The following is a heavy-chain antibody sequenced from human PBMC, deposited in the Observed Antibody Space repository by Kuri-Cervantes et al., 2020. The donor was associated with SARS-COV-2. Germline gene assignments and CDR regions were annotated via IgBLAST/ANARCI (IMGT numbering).Heavy chain of an antibody. D-gene: IGHD1-26*01. CDR1: GFTVSSNY. CDR3: AREGSVGATTGLDY. J-gene: IGHJ4*02. V-gene: IGHV3-33*08. Sequence: SYAASGFTVSSNYMSWVRQAPGKGMQRVTVIWYDGRNKYYADYVKGRFTISRDNSKNTLYLQMNSLRAEDTAVYYWAREGSVGATTGLDYWGQGTLVTVSS. CDR2: IWYDGRNK.